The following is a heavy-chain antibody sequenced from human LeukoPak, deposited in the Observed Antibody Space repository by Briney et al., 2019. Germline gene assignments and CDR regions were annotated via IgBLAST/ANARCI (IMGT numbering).Heavy chain of an antibody. CDR1: GYTFTSYD. J-gene: IGHJ5*02. V-gene: IGHV1-8*02. D-gene: IGHD4-17*01. CDR2: VNPNSGNT. Sequence: ASVKVSCKTSGYTFTSYDINWVRQAAGQGLEWMGWVNPNSGNTGYAQKFQGRVTMTRDTSISTAYMELSRLRSDDTAVYYCARDLKTVTLNWFDPWGQGTLVTVSS. CDR3: ARDLKTVTLNWFDP.